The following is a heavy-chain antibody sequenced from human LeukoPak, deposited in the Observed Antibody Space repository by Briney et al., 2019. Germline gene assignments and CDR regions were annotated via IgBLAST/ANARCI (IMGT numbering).Heavy chain of an antibody. CDR3: ATSSINWNLRNYYMDV. Sequence: ASVKVSCKVSGYTLTELSMHWVRQAPGKGLEWMGGFDPEDGETIYAQKFQGRVTMTEDTSTDTAYMELSSLRSEDTAVYYCATSSINWNLRNYYMDVWGKGTTVTVSS. D-gene: IGHD1-7*01. J-gene: IGHJ6*03. CDR2: FDPEDGET. V-gene: IGHV1-24*01. CDR1: GYTLTELS.